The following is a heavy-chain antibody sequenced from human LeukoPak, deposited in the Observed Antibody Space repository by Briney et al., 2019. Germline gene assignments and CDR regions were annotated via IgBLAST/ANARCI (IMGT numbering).Heavy chain of an antibody. Sequence: VASVKVSCKASGYTFTSYYMHWVRQAPGQGLEWMGIINPSGGSTTYAQKFQGRVTMTRDMSTSTVYMELSSLRSEDTAVYYCARDLPPMYSSWLFDYWGQGTLVTVSS. CDR1: GYTFTSYY. CDR2: INPSGGST. V-gene: IGHV1-46*01. D-gene: IGHD6-6*01. CDR3: ARDLPPMYSSWLFDY. J-gene: IGHJ4*02.